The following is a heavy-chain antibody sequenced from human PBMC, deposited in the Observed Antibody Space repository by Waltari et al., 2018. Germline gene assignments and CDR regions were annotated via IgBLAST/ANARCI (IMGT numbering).Heavy chain of an antibody. J-gene: IGHJ4*02. D-gene: IGHD6-13*01. CDR3: ARSLHIFRAAAGMFDY. Sequence: QLQLQESGPGLVKPSETLSLTCTVPAGSIRSGTYYWGWIRQPPGKGLQWIGSIYYSGSTSYNPSLKSRVTISVDTPKNQFSLKLSSVTAADTAVYYCARSLHIFRAAAGMFDYWGQGTLVIVSS. V-gene: IGHV4-39*01. CDR2: IYYSGST. CDR1: AGSIRSGTYY.